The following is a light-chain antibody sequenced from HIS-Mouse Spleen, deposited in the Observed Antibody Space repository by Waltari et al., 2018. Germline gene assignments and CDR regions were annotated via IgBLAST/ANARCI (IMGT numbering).Light chain of an antibody. Sequence: DIQLTQSPSFLSASVGDRVTITCRASQGISSYLAWYQQKPGKAPKLLIYAASTLQSGVPSRFSGSGSGTEFTLTINSLQPEDFATYYCQQLNSYRTFGQGTKLEIK. CDR3: QQLNSYRT. CDR2: AAS. CDR1: QGISSY. J-gene: IGKJ2*01. V-gene: IGKV1-9*01.